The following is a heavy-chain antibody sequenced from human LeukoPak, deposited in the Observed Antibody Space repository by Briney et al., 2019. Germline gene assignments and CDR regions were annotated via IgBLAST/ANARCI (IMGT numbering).Heavy chain of an antibody. CDR2: IRADKGKT. D-gene: IGHD4-11*01. CDR3: ARDRSNSDF. J-gene: IGHJ4*02. V-gene: IGHV1-18*01. Sequence: ASVKVSCKTSGYKFKTFGISWVRQAPGQGLEWMGWIRADKGKTDYAQKFQDRVTLTIDTSTSTAYMELRSLTSDDTATYYCARDRSNSDFWGQGSLVTVS. CDR1: GYKFKTFG.